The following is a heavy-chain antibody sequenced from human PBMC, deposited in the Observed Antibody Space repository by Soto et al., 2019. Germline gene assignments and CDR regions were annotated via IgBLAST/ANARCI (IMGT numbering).Heavy chain of an antibody. Sequence: SQTLSLTCAISGDSVSSNIAAWNWIRQSPSRGLEWLGRTYYRSKWYIDYAVSVQSRMTINPDTSKNQFSLQLSSVTPEDTAVYYCARGSYDSSWYWGPGTLVTFSS. CDR2: TYYRSKWYI. CDR3: ARGSYDSSWY. V-gene: IGHV6-1*01. J-gene: IGHJ4*02. CDR1: GDSVSSNIAA. D-gene: IGHD6-13*01.